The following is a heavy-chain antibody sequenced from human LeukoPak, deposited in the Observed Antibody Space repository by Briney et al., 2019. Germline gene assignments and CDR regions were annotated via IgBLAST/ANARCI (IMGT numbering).Heavy chain of an antibody. V-gene: IGHV3-23*01. CDR3: AKRAIDSSGYGYYFDY. Sequence: GGSLRLSCAASGFTFSNYGMSWVRQAPGKGLEWVSTISRGGVTTYYADSVKGRFTISRDNSKNTVYLQMNRLRAEDTAIYYCAKRAIDSSGYGYYFDYWGQGTLVTVSS. CDR2: ISRGGVTT. CDR1: GFTFSNYG. J-gene: IGHJ4*02. D-gene: IGHD3-22*01.